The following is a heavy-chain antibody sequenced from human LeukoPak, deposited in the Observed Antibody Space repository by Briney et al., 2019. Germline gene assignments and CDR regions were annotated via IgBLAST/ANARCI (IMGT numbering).Heavy chain of an antibody. CDR1: GFTSSNYE. CDR3: ARDHSAVAGMNL. J-gene: IGHJ3*01. V-gene: IGHV3-48*03. CDR2: ISSSGGTI. Sequence: PGGSLRLSCAASGFTSSNYEMTWVRQAPGKGLEWVSYISSSGGTIFYADSVKGRFTISRDNAKNSLYLQMNSLRAEDTAVYYCARDHSAVAGMNLGGQGTMVTVSS. D-gene: IGHD6-19*01.